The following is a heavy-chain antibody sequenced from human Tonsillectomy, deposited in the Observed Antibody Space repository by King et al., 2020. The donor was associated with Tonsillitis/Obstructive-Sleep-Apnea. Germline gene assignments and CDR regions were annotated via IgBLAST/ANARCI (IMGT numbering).Heavy chain of an antibody. V-gene: IGHV3-15*07. CDR1: GFTFSNAW. D-gene: IGHD3-3*01. Sequence: VQLVESGGGLVKPGGSLRLSCAASGFTFSNAWMNWVRQAPGKGLEWVGRIKSKTDGGTTDYAAPVKGRFTISRDDSKNTLYLQMNSLKTEDTAVYYCTTQLPRKASFGVVTLSRIEYFQHWGQGTLVTVSS. CDR2: IKSKTDGGTT. J-gene: IGHJ1*01. CDR3: TTQLPRKASFGVVTLSRIEYFQH.